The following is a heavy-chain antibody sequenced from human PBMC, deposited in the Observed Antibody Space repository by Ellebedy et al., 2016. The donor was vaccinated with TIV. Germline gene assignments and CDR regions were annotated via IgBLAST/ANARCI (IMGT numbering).Heavy chain of an antibody. V-gene: IGHV1-18*04. D-gene: IGHD3/OR15-3a*01. CDR1: GYTLFYYG. CDR3: ARGLDAFDI. J-gene: IGHJ3*02. CDR2: INTYNGNT. Sequence: ASVKVSXXASGYTLFYYGINWVRQAPGQGLEWMGWINTYNGNTDYAQKFQGRVTMTTDTSTGTAYMELRSLTSDDTAVYYCARGLDAFDIWGQGTKVTVSS.